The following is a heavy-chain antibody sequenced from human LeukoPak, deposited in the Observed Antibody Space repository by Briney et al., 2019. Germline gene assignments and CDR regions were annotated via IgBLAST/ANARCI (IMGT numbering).Heavy chain of an antibody. J-gene: IGHJ4*02. CDR2: ISGSGGST. CDR1: GFTFSSYA. V-gene: IGHV3-23*01. Sequence: GGSLRLSCAASGFTFSSYAMSWVRQAPGKGLEWVSAISGSGGSTYYADSVKGRFTISRDNSKNTLYLQMNSLRAEDTAVYYCARECYYEGSGYYDYWGQGTLVTVSS. CDR3: ARECYYEGSGYYDY. D-gene: IGHD3-22*01.